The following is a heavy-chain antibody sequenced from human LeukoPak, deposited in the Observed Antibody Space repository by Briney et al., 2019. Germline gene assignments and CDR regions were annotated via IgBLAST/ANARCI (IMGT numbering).Heavy chain of an antibody. V-gene: IGHV3-23*01. J-gene: IGHJ4*02. Sequence: GGSLRLSCAASGFTFSSYAMTWVRQAPGMGLEWVSTISGSGDATYYADSVKGRFTISRDNSKNTLFLQMNSLTAEDTAVYYCAKAGPYYPDSWGQGTLVTVSS. CDR3: AKAGPYYPDS. CDR2: ISGSGDAT. CDR1: GFTFSSYA.